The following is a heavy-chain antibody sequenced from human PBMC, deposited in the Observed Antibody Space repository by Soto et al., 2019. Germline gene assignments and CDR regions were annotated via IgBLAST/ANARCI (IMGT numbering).Heavy chain of an antibody. V-gene: IGHV3-23*01. Sequence: EVQMLESGGGLVQPGGSLRLSCAASGFTFTSYAMSWVRQVPGRGLEWVSGISDSGGSTHYADSVKGQFSISRDNSKNRLYLQMKSLRAEDTAVYYCATARAVTSGWYYCDDWGQGTLVTVSS. CDR2: ISDSGGST. CDR3: ATARAVTSGWYYCDD. J-gene: IGHJ4*02. D-gene: IGHD6-19*01. CDR1: GFTFTSYA.